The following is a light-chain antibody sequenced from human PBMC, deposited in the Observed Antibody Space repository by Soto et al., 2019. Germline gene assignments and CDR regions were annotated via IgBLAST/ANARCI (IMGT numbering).Light chain of an antibody. CDR1: QSVSSY. CDR3: QQRSNWPRT. J-gene: IGKJ1*01. Sequence: EIVLTQSPATLSLSPGERATLSSRASQSVSSYLAWYQQKPGQAPRLLIYDASNRATGIPARFSGSGSGTDFTLAINTLEPEDFAIYYCQQRSNWPRTFGHGTKVEI. CDR2: DAS. V-gene: IGKV3-11*01.